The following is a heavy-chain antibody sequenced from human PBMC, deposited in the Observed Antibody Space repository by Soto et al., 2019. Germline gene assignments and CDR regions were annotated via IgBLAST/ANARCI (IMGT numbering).Heavy chain of an antibody. V-gene: IGHV4-61*01. Sequence: PSETLSLTCTVSGGSVSSGSYYWSWIRQPPGKGLEWIGYIYYSGSTNYNPSLKSRVTISVDTSKNQFSLKLSSVTAADTAVYYCARDSAGNDXGWSERVGPYYYYGMDVWGQGTTVTVSS. D-gene: IGHD6-19*01. J-gene: IGHJ6*02. CDR2: IYYSGST. CDR3: ARDSAGNDXGWSERVGPYYYYGMDV. CDR1: GGSVSSGSYY.